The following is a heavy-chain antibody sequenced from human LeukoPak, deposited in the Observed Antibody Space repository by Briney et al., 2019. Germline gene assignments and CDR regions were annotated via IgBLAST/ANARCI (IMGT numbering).Heavy chain of an antibody. V-gene: IGHV3-30*02. CDR1: GFTFSSYG. Sequence: GGSLRLSCEASGFTFSSYGMHWVRQAPGKGLEWVAFIRYDGSNKYYADSVKGRFTISRDNSKNTLYLQMNSLRAEDTAVYYCAKLSSTNCYRCYWFDPWGQGTLVTVSS. D-gene: IGHD2-2*02. CDR2: IRYDGSNK. J-gene: IGHJ5*02. CDR3: AKLSSTNCYRCYWFDP.